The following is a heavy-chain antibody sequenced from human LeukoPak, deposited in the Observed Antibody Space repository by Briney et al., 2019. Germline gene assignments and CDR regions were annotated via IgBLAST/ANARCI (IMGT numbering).Heavy chain of an antibody. Sequence: GASVKVSCKASGGTFSSYAISWVRQAPGQGLEWMGGIIPIFGTANYAPKFQGRVTMTRSTSIDTAYMELSSLRSEDTAIYYCARNDYGGHDAFDIWGQGTMVIVSS. V-gene: IGHV1-69*05. D-gene: IGHD4-17*01. CDR3: ARNDYGGHDAFDI. CDR1: GGTFSSYA. J-gene: IGHJ3*02. CDR2: IIPIFGTA.